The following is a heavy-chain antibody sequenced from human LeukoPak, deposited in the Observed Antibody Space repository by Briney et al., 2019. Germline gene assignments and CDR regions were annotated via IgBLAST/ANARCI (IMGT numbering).Heavy chain of an antibody. CDR2: IRQDGSDK. V-gene: IGHV3-7*01. D-gene: IGHD6-25*01. CDR3: ARDLFLSGIPAAGVFDY. CDR1: GFTFSNYW. Sequence: GGSLRLSCAASGFTFSNYWMSWVRQAPGKGLEWVANIRQDGSDKYYMESVKGRFTISRDNANRSLYLQMNSLRAKDTAVYYCARDLFLSGIPAAGVFDYWGQGTLVTVSS. J-gene: IGHJ4*02.